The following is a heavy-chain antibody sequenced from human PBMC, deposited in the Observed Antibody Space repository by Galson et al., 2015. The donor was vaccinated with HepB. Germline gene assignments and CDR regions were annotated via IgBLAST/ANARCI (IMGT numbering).Heavy chain of an antibody. D-gene: IGHD6-13*01. CDR3: ARVVIGYSSSWYEPDYYYYGMDV. CDR1: GYSFSSYG. CDR2: INTNTGNP. J-gene: IGHJ6*02. V-gene: IGHV7-4-1*02. Sequence: SVKVSCKASGYSFSSYGITWVRQAPGQGLEWMGWINTNTGNPTYAQGFTGRFVFSLDTSVSTAYLQISSLKAEDTAVYYCARVVIGYSSSWYEPDYYYYGMDVWGQGTTVTVSS.